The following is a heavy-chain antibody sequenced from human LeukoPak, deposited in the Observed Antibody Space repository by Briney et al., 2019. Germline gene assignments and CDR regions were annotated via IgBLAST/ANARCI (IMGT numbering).Heavy chain of an antibody. Sequence: SETLSLTCAVYGGSFSGYYWSWIRQPPGKGLEWIGEINHSGSTNYNPSLKSRVTISVDTSKNQFSLKLSSVTAADTAVYYCASDSSGWSFFDYWGQGTLVTVSS. D-gene: IGHD6-19*01. V-gene: IGHV4-34*01. CDR3: ASDSSGWSFFDY. CDR1: GGSFSGYY. J-gene: IGHJ4*02. CDR2: INHSGST.